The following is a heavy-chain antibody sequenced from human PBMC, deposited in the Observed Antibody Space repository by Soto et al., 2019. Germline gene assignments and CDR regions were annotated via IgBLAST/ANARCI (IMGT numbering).Heavy chain of an antibody. V-gene: IGHV1-18*01. Sequence: QVQLVQSGAEVKKPGASVKVSCKASGYTFTSYGISWVRQAPGQGLEWMGWISAYNGNTNYAQKHKRRESXXTXPXXSTAYMELRSLRSDATAVYYCARGFGYSSRWLLDYWGQGTLVTVSS. CDR3: ARGFGYSSRWLLDY. CDR2: ISAYNGNT. D-gene: IGHD6-13*01. CDR1: GYTFTSYG. J-gene: IGHJ4*02.